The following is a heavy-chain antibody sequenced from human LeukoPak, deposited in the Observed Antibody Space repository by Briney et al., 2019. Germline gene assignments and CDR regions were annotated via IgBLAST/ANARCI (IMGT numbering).Heavy chain of an antibody. J-gene: IGHJ4*02. CDR3: ASGGDYVDTAMVH. CDR1: GFTVSSNY. V-gene: IGHV3-53*01. Sequence: GGSLRLSCAASGFTVSSNYMSWVRQAPGKGLEWVSVIYSGGSTYYADSVKGRFTISRDNSKNTLYLQMNSLRAEDTAVYYCASGGDYVDTAMVHWGQGTLVTVSS. D-gene: IGHD5-18*01. CDR2: IYSGGST.